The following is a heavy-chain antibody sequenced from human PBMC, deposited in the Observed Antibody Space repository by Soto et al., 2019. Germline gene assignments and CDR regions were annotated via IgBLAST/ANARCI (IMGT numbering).Heavy chain of an antibody. Sequence: GGSLRLSCAASGFTFSSYAMSWVRQAPGKGLEWVSAISGSGGSTYYADPVKGRFTISRDNSKNTLYLQMNSLRAEDTAVYYCAKPRDYDFWSGYYPFDYWGQGTLVTVSS. D-gene: IGHD3-3*01. CDR1: GFTFSSYA. V-gene: IGHV3-23*01. CDR2: ISGSGGST. J-gene: IGHJ4*02. CDR3: AKPRDYDFWSGYYPFDY.